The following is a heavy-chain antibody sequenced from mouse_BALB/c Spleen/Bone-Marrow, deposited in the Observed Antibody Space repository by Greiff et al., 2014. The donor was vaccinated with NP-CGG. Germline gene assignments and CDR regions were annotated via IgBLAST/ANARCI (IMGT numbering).Heavy chain of an antibody. D-gene: IGHD1-1*01. CDR2: ISDGGSYT. J-gene: IGHJ3*01. CDR1: GFTFSDYY. V-gene: IGHV5-4*02. CDR3: VLRWFAY. Sequence: EVQLVESGGGLVKPGGSLKLSCAASGFTFSDYYMYWVRQTPEKRLEWVATISDGGSYTYYPDSVKGRFAISRGNAKNNLYLQMSSLKSEDTAMYYCVLRWFAYWGQGTLVTVSA.